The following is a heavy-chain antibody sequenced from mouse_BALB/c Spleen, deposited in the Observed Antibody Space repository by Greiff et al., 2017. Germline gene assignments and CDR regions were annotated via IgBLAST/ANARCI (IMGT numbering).Heavy chain of an antibody. CDR1: GDSITSGY. CDR3: ARGDYYGSSYVYYYAMDY. CDR2: ISYSGST. Sequence: DVKLVESGPSLVKPSQTLSLTCSVTGDSITSGYWNWIRKFPGNKLEYMGYISYSGSTYYNPSLKSRISITRDTSKNQYYLQLNSVTTEDTATYYCARGDYYGSSYVYYYAMDYWGQGTSVTVSS. V-gene: IGHV3-8*02. J-gene: IGHJ4*01. D-gene: IGHD1-1*01.